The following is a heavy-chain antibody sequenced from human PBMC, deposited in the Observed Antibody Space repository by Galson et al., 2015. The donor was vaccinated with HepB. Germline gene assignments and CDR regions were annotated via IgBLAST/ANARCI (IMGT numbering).Heavy chain of an antibody. CDR1: GFTVSSNY. J-gene: IGHJ4*02. CDR3: AKKVTIFGVVIDY. CDR2: ISGSGGST. Sequence: SLRLSCAASGFTVSSNYMSWVRQAPGKGLEWVSAISGSGGSTYYAGSVKGWFTISRDNSKNTLYLQMNSLRAEDTAVYYCAKKVTIFGVVIDYWGQGTLVTVSS. D-gene: IGHD3-3*01. V-gene: IGHV3-23*01.